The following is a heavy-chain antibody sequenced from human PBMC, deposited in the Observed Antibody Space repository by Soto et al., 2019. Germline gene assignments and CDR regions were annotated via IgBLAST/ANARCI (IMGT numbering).Heavy chain of an antibody. Sequence: GGSLRLSWAASACSFPGAWMTWVRQAPGKGLEWVGRIKSKSDGGTTDYAAPVKGRFTISRDDSQHTLYLQMSSLRTEDTAVYYCRTDLGLYGLDIWGQLHTVTVSS. CDR3: RTDLGLYGLDI. V-gene: IGHV3-15*01. CDR1: ACSFPGAW. CDR2: IKSKSDGGTT. D-gene: IGHD3-10*01. J-gene: IGHJ6*02.